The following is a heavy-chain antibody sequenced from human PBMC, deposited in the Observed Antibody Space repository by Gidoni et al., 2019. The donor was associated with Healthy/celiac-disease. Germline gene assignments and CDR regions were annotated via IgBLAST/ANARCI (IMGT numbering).Heavy chain of an antibody. Sequence: QVQLVQSVAEVKKPGSSVKVYCKASAGTFSSYALSWVRQAPGQGLEWMGGIIPIFGTANYAQKCQGRVTITADESTSTAYMELSSLRSEDTAVYYCARALAVVAEDNWFDPWGQGTLVTVSS. CDR3: ARALAVVAEDNWFDP. J-gene: IGHJ5*02. D-gene: IGHD2-15*01. CDR1: AGTFSSYA. CDR2: IIPIFGTA. V-gene: IGHV1-69*01.